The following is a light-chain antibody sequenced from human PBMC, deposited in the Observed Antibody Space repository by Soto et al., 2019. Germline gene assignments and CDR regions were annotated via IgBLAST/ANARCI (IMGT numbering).Light chain of an antibody. J-gene: IGKJ4*01. CDR1: QSVSTS. Sequence: EVVMTQSPATLSVSPGERATLSCRASQSVSTSLAWYQHKPGQAPRLLIFGAFARATGIPARFSGGGSRTEVTITISSLQSEDFAVYSCQQYNNWPLLTFGGGTKVGIK. V-gene: IGKV3D-15*01. CDR3: QQYNNWPLLT. CDR2: GAF.